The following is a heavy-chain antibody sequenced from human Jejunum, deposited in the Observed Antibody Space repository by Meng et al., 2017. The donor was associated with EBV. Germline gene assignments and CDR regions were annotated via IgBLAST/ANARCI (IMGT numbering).Heavy chain of an antibody. CDR1: GGSITSSYW. Sequence: QVQLQESGPGLVNPSGTLSLTCAVSGGSITSSYWWTWVRQPPGEGLEWIGEIYHDGSSNYSPSLKSRVTILLDKSENHFSLKLNSVTAADTAVYYCARVRCSGGSCFYFDYWGQGALVTVSS. J-gene: IGHJ4*02. CDR2: IYHDGSS. D-gene: IGHD2-15*01. V-gene: IGHV4-4*02. CDR3: ARVRCSGGSCFYFDY.